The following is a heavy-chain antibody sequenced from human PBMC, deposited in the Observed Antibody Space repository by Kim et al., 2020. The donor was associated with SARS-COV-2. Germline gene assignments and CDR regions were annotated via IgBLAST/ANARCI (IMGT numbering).Heavy chain of an antibody. Sequence: DYAVSVKSRITINPDTSKNQFSPQLNSVTPGDTAVYYCAREADIVATLDYWGQGTLVTVSS. V-gene: IGHV6-1*01. J-gene: IGHJ4*02. D-gene: IGHD5-12*01. CDR3: AREADIVATLDY.